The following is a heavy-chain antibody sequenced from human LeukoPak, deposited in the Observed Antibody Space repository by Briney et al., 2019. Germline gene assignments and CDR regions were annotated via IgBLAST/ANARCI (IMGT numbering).Heavy chain of an antibody. CDR1: GFTFSSYE. CDR2: ISSSGSIV. CDR3: ARLYQSSSWYGIDY. Sequence: GGSLRLSCAASGFTFSSYEMNWVRQAPGKGLEWVSYISSSGSIVYYADSVKGRFTISRDNPKNSLYVQMNSLRAEDTAIYYCARLYQSSSWYGIDYWGQGTLVTVSS. D-gene: IGHD6-13*01. V-gene: IGHV3-48*03. J-gene: IGHJ4*02.